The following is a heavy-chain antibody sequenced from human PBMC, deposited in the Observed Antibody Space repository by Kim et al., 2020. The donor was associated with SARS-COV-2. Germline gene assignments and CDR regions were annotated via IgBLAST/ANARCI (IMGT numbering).Heavy chain of an antibody. CDR3: ARVGDYYDSSGYPLDAFDI. D-gene: IGHD3-22*01. V-gene: IGHV4-39*07. Sequence: SETLSLTCTVSGGSISSSSYYWGWIRQPPGKGLEWIRSIYYSGSTYYNPSLKSRVTISVDTSKNQFSLKLSSVTAADTAVYYCARVGDYYDSSGYPLDAFDIWGQGTMVTVSS. CDR1: GGSISSSSYY. CDR2: IYYSGST. J-gene: IGHJ3*02.